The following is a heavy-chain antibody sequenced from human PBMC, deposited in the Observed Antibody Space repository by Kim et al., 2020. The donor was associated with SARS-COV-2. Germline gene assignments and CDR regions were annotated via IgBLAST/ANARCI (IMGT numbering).Heavy chain of an antibody. V-gene: IGHV3-23*01. CDR2: ISGSGGST. Sequence: GGSLRLSCAASGFTFSSYAMSWVRQAPGKGLEWVSAISGSGGSTYYADSVKGRFTISRDNSKNTLYLQMNSLRAEDTAVYYCAKDPAAMVWGSYRYLEYFQHWGQGTLVTVSS. J-gene: IGHJ1*01. CDR1: GFTFSSYA. D-gene: IGHD3-16*02. CDR3: AKDPAAMVWGSYRYLEYFQH.